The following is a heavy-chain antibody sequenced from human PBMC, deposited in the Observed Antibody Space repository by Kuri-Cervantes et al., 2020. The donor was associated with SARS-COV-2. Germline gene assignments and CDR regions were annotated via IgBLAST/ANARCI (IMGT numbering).Heavy chain of an antibody. D-gene: IGHD1-26*01. V-gene: IGHV3-11*04. CDR1: GFTFSDYY. Sequence: SLRLSCAASGFTFSDYYMSWIRQAPGKGLEWVSYISSSGSTIYYADSVKGRFIISKDSAKNSLFLQMNSLRVEDTAVYYCARVAGEGPIYYYYMDVWGKGTTVTVSS. CDR3: ARVAGEGPIYYYYMDV. CDR2: ISSSGSTI. J-gene: IGHJ6*03.